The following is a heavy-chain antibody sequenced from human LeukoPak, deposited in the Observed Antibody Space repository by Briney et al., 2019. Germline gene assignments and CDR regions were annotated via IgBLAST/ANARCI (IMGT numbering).Heavy chain of an antibody. CDR3: ARLGPTKCSSTSCYSGS. D-gene: IGHD2-2*01. CDR2: IHYSGST. V-gene: IGHV4-39*07. CDR1: GDSISSSSYY. Sequence: SETLSLTCTVSGDSISSSSYYWGWIRQPPGKGLEWIGRIHYSGSTYYNPSLKSLVTISVDTSKNQFSLKLSSVTAADTAVYYCARLGPTKCSSTSCYSGSWGQGTLVTVSS. J-gene: IGHJ4*02.